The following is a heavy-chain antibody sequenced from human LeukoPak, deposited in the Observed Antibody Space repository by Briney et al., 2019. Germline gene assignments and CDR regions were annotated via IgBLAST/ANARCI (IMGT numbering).Heavy chain of an antibody. V-gene: IGHV3-30*04. CDR2: ISSDGSNK. CDR3: AKRGDPGGQYYFDN. D-gene: IGHD3-10*01. J-gene: IGHJ4*02. CDR1: GLTFRSYT. Sequence: GGSLRLSCAASGLTFRSYTVHWVRQAPGKGLEWVAVISSDGSNKYYADSVKGRFTISRDNSKNTLFLQMNSLRAEDTAVYYCAKRGDPGGQYYFDNWGQGTLVTVSS.